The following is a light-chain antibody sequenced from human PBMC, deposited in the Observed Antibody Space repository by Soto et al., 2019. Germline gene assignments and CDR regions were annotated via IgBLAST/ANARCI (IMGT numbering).Light chain of an antibody. J-gene: IGKJ4*01. CDR3: QQYGSSPRVT. CDR1: QSVSSSY. Sequence: EIVLTQSPGTLSLSPGERATLSCRASQSVSSSYLAWCQQKPGQAPRLLIYGASSRATGIPDRFSGSGSGTDLTLTISRLEPEDFAVHYCQQYGSSPRVTFGGGTKVEIK. CDR2: GAS. V-gene: IGKV3-20*01.